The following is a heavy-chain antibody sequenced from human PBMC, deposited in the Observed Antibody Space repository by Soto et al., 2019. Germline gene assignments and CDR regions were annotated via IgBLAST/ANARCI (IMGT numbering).Heavy chain of an antibody. CDR3: AKGSEHRKSHDFDY. CDR1: GFTFSNYA. J-gene: IGHJ4*02. V-gene: IGHV3-23*01. Sequence: EVQLLESGGGLVQPGGSLRLSCAASGFTFSNYAMSWVRQAPGKGLEWVSGISGSGSNTYYADSVKGRFTISRDNAKNTLYLQMNSLRAEDMAVYYCAKGSEHRKSHDFDYWGQGTLVTVSS. CDR2: ISGSGSNT.